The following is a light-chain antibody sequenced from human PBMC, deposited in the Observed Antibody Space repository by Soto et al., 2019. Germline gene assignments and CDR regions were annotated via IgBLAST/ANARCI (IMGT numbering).Light chain of an antibody. V-gene: IGKV3-20*01. Sequence: EIVLTQSPGTLSLSPGERATLSCRASQSVSNNYLAWYQQKPGQAPRLLINGASSRATGIPDRFSGSGSGTDFNLTISRLEPDDIAVYYCQQYGSSPGTFGQGTKVEIK. CDR3: QQYGSSPGT. J-gene: IGKJ1*01. CDR1: QSVSNNY. CDR2: GAS.